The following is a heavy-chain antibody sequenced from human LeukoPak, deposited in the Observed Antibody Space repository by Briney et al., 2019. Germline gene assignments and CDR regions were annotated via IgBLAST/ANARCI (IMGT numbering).Heavy chain of an antibody. V-gene: IGHV1-69*04. Sequence: SVEVSCKASGGTFSSYAISWVRQAPGQGLEWMGRIIPILGIANYAQKFQGRVTITADKSTSTAYMELSSLRSEDTAVYYCARLPSGSGFDYWGQGTLVTVSS. CDR3: ARLPSGSGFDY. D-gene: IGHD3-10*01. CDR2: IIPILGIA. J-gene: IGHJ4*02. CDR1: GGTFSSYA.